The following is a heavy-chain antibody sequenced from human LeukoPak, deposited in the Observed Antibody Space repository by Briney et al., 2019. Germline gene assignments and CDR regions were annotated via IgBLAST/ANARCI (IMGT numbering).Heavy chain of an antibody. CDR3: ARARGYSYGYKYYFDY. J-gene: IGHJ4*02. D-gene: IGHD5-18*01. Sequence: SETLSLTCTVSGGSISSYYWSWIRQPPGKGLEWIGYIYYSESTNYNPSLKSRVTISVDTSKNQFSLKLSSVTAADTAVYYCARARGYSYGYKYYFDYWGQGTLVTVSS. CDR2: IYYSEST. CDR1: GGSISSYY. V-gene: IGHV4-59*01.